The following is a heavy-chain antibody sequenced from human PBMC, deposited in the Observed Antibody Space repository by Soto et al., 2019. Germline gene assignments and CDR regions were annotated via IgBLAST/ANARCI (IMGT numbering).Heavy chain of an antibody. J-gene: IGHJ4*02. Sequence: GASVKVSCKASGYTFTNFGISWVRQAPGQGLEWMGWISAYNGNTNYAQNFQGRVTMTTDTSTSTAYMELRSLRSDDTAVYYCARVYCSGGSCYHLHYWGQGTLVTVSS. D-gene: IGHD2-15*01. CDR2: ISAYNGNT. V-gene: IGHV1-18*01. CDR1: GYTFTNFG. CDR3: ARVYCSGGSCYHLHY.